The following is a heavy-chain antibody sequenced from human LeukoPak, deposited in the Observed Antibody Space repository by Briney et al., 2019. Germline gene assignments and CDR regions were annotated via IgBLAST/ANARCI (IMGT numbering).Heavy chain of an antibody. D-gene: IGHD3-22*01. V-gene: IGHV1-69*04. CDR2: IIPILGIA. Sequence: SVEVSCKASGGTFSSYAISWVRQAPGQGLEWMGRIIPILGIANYAQKFQGRVTITADKSTSTAYMELSSLRSEDTAVYYCARVGGSTPDYYYDSSGPNTYFDYWGQGTLVTVSS. CDR1: GGTFSSYA. CDR3: ARVGGSTPDYYYDSSGPNTYFDY. J-gene: IGHJ4*02.